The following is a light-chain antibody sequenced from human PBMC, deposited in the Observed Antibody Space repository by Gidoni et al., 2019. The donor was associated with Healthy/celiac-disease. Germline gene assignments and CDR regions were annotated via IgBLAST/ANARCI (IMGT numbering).Light chain of an antibody. CDR2: AAS. CDR3: QQYYSFPFT. CDR1: QGSSSY. Sequence: VLWLTQSPSLLSASTGDRVTISCRMSQGSSSYLAWYQQKPGKAPARLIYAASTLQSGVPSRFSGSGSGTDFTPTISSLQEEDFATYYCQQYYSFPFTFGPGTKVDIK. J-gene: IGKJ3*01. V-gene: IGKV1D-8*01.